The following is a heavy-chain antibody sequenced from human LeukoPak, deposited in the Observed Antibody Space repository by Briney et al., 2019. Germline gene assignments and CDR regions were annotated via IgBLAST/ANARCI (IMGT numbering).Heavy chain of an antibody. CDR2: IATTT. Sequence: GGSLRLSCAASGFTFSSFAMSWVRQAPGKGLEWVSNIATTTYYADSVKGRFTISRDNSKNTLYLQMNSLRAGDTAVYYCARADSSSWYGYWGQGTLVTVSS. J-gene: IGHJ4*02. CDR1: GFTFSSFA. CDR3: ARADSSSWYGY. D-gene: IGHD6-13*01. V-gene: IGHV3-23*01.